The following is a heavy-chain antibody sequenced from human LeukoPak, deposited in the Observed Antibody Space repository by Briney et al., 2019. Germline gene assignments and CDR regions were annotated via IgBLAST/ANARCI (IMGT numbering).Heavy chain of an antibody. J-gene: IGHJ2*01. D-gene: IGHD2-2*01. V-gene: IGHV4-38-2*01. Sequence: SETLSLTCAVSGYSISSGYDWGWIRQPPGKGLEWIGSIYHSGSTYYNPSLKSRVTISVDTSKNQFSLKLSSVTAADTAVYYCASLIYCSSNSCYAAAAGDYWYFDLWGRGTLVTVSS. CDR1: GYSISSGYD. CDR3: ASLIYCSSNSCYAAAAGDYWYFDL. CDR2: IYHSGST.